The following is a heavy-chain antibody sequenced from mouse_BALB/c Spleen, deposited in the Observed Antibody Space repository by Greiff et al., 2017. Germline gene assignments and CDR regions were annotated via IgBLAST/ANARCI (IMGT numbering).Heavy chain of an antibody. CDR1: GFTFSSYA. CDR2: ISSGGST. CDR3: ARGGFITTATGYFDY. J-gene: IGHJ2*01. D-gene: IGHD1-2*01. V-gene: IGHV5-6-5*01. Sequence: EVKVVESGGGLVKPGGSLKLSCAASGFTFSSYAMSWVRQTPEKRLEWVASISSGGSTYYPDSVKGRFTISRDNARNILYLQMSSLRSEDTAMYYCARGGFITTATGYFDYWGQGTTLTVSS.